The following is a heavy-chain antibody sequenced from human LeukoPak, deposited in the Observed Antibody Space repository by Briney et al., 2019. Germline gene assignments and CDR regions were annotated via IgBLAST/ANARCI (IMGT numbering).Heavy chain of an antibody. CDR1: GFTFSSYA. CDR3: AKDLGYCSGGSCYSGVTFDI. J-gene: IGHJ3*02. D-gene: IGHD2-15*01. V-gene: IGHV3-23*01. CDR2: ISGSGGST. Sequence: GGSLRLPCAASGFTFSSYAMSWVRQAPGKGLEWVSAISGSGGSTYYADSVKGRFTISRDNSKNTLYLQMNSLRAEDTAVYYYAKDLGYCSGGSCYSGVTFDIWGQGTMVTVSS.